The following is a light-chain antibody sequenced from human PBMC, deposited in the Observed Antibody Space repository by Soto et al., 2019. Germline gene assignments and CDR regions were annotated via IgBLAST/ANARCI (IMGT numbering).Light chain of an antibody. J-gene: IGKJ1*01. CDR2: GAS. CDR3: QQYNNWPQT. V-gene: IGKV3-15*01. Sequence: EIVMTQSPATLSVSPGERATLSCRASQSVSANLAWYQQKPGQAPRLLIYGASTRATGIPARFSGSGSGTDFTLTISRLQSEDFAVYCCQQYNNWPQTFGQGTKVEIK. CDR1: QSVSAN.